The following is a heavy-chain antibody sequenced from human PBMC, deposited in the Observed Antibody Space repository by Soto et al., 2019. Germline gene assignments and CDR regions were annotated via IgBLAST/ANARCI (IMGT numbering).Heavy chain of an antibody. Sequence: SETLSLTCAVSGGSISSGGYSWSWIRQPPGKGLEWIGYIYHSGSTYYNPSLKSRVTISVDTSKNQFSLKLSSVTAADTAVYYCARAPRGNYGYPSYFDYWGQGTLVTVPQ. J-gene: IGHJ4*02. D-gene: IGHD3-10*01. CDR3: ARAPRGNYGYPSYFDY. V-gene: IGHV4-30-2*01. CDR2: IYHSGST. CDR1: GGSISSGGYS.